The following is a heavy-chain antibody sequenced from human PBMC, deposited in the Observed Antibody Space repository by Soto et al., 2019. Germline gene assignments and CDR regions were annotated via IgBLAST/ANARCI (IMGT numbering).Heavy chain of an antibody. V-gene: IGHV4-59*01. CDR2: IYYSGST. CDR1: GGSISSYY. CDR3: ARARDSSGFYFDY. J-gene: IGHJ4*02. Sequence: SETLSLTCTVSGGSISSYYWSWIRQPPGKGLEWIGYIYYSGSTNYNPSLKSRVTISVDKSKNHFSLKLSSVIAADTAVYYCARARDSSGFYFDYWGQGSLVTVSS. D-gene: IGHD3-22*01.